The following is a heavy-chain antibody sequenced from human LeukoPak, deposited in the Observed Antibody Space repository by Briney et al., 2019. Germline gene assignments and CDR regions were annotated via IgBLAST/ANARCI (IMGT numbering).Heavy chain of an antibody. CDR3: ARDYLDFWVANYKRVVPYY. D-gene: IGHD2-2*01. CDR2: ISAYNGNT. V-gene: IGHV1-18*01. CDR1: GYTFTSYG. Sequence: GASVKVSCKASGYTFTSYGISWVRQAPGQGLEWMGWISAYNGNTNYAQKLQGRVTMTTDTSTSTAYMELRSLRSDDTAVYYCARDYLDFWVANYKRVVPYYWGQGALVTVSS. J-gene: IGHJ4*02.